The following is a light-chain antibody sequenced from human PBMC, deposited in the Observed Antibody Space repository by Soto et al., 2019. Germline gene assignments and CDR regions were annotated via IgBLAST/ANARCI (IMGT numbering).Light chain of an antibody. CDR2: STN. V-gene: IGLV8-61*01. CDR1: SGSVSTSYY. CDR3: SSYTRSSTLDVV. J-gene: IGLJ2*01. Sequence: QTVVTQEPSFSVSPGGTVTLTCGLSSGSVSTSYYPSWYRQTPGQPPRTLIYSTNTRSSGVPDRFSGSILGNKAALTITGAQADDESDYYCSSYTRSSTLDVVFGGGTKLTVL.